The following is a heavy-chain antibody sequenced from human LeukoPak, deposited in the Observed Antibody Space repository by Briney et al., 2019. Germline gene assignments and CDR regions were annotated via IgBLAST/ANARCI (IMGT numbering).Heavy chain of an antibody. CDR3: ARATTVTNNWFDP. CDR1: GFTFSSYW. V-gene: IGHV3-7*01. D-gene: IGHD4-11*01. CDR2: IKQDGSEK. J-gene: IGHJ5*02. Sequence: GGSLRLSCAASGFTFSSYWMSWVRQAPGKGLEWVANIKQDGSEKYYVDSVKGRFTISRDNAKNSLYLQMNSLRAEDTAVYYCARATTVTNNWFDPWGQGTLVTVSS.